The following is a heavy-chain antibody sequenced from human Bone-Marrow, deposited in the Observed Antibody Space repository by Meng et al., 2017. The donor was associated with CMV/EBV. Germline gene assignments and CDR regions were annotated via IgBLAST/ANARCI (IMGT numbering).Heavy chain of an antibody. CDR1: GFTFSSYW. Sequence: GESLKISCAASGFTFSSYWMHWVRQAPGKGLEWVANIKYDGSEKSYAESLKGRFTISRDNAKNSLYLQVSSLRVEDTAVYYCARSYGLDVWGQGTTVTVSS. CDR3: ARSYGLDV. D-gene: IGHD3-10*01. CDR2: IKYDGSEK. J-gene: IGHJ6*02. V-gene: IGHV3-7*01.